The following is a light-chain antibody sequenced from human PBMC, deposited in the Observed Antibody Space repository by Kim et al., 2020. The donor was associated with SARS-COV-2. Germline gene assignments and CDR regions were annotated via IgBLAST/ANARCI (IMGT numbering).Light chain of an antibody. CDR2: DAS. CDR3: QKYNRYTWT. V-gene: IGKV1-5*01. CDR1: QSISSW. J-gene: IGKJ1*01. Sequence: DIQMTQSPSTLSASVGDRVTITCRASQSISSWLAWYQQKPGKAPKLLIYDASSLESGVPSRFSGSGSGTEFTLTISSLQPDDFANYNCQKYNRYTWTLGQGTK.